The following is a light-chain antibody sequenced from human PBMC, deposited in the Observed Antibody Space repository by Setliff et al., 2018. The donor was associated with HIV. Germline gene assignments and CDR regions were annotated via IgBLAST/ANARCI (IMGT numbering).Light chain of an antibody. V-gene: IGLV2-14*01. CDR1: GSDVGTSKY. J-gene: IGLJ1*01. CDR2: EVN. Sequence: QSVLTQPASVSGSPGQSITISCTGTGSDVGTSKYVSWYQQHPAKAPKLLIYEVNNRPSGVSNRFSGSKSDNTAFLTISGLQAEDEADYYCSSYTSSPTLYVFGTGTKVTVL. CDR3: SSYTSSPTLYV.